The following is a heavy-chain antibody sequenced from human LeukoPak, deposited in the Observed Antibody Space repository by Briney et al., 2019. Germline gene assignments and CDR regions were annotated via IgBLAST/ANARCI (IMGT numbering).Heavy chain of an antibody. J-gene: IGHJ4*02. Sequence: PGGSLRLSCAASGFTFSSYSMTWVRQAPGKGLEWVSSISSSSSYIYYADSVKGRFTISRDNAKNSLYLQMNSLRAEDTAVYYCARSWGDKNFDYWGQGTLVTVSS. D-gene: IGHD3-16*01. CDR2: ISSSSSYI. CDR1: GFTFSSYS. CDR3: ARSWGDKNFDY. V-gene: IGHV3-21*01.